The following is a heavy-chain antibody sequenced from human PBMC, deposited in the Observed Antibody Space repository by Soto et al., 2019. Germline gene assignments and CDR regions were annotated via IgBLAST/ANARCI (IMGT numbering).Heavy chain of an antibody. Sequence: PSETLSLTCTASGGSISSGGYYWSWIRQHPGKGLEWIGYIYYSGSTYYNPSLKSRVTISVDTSKNQFSLKLSSVTAADTAVYYCARVVVYSGYDIEQYYFDYWGQGTLVTVSS. D-gene: IGHD5-12*01. CDR2: IYYSGST. CDR3: ARVVVYSGYDIEQYYFDY. V-gene: IGHV4-31*03. J-gene: IGHJ4*02. CDR1: GGSISSGGYY.